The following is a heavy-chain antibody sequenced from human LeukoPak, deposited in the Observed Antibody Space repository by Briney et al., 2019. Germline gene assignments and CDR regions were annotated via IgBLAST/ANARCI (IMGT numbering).Heavy chain of an antibody. CDR2: IYYSGST. Sequence: SETLSLTCTVSGGSISSGGYYWSWIRQHPGKGLEWIGYIYYSGSTNYNPSLKSRVTISIDTSKNQFSLKLNSVTAADTAVYYCARGQDTYDFWSGYYYFDYWGQGTLVTVSS. CDR3: ARGQDTYDFWSGYYYFDY. D-gene: IGHD3-3*01. V-gene: IGHV4-61*08. J-gene: IGHJ4*02. CDR1: GGSISSGGYY.